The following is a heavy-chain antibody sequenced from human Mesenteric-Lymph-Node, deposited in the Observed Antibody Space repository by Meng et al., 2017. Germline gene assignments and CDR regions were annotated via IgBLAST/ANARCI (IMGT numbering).Heavy chain of an antibody. V-gene: IGHV1-18*01. D-gene: IGHD6-13*01. J-gene: IGHJ1*01. CDR3: ARAGSSWLRGYFQH. CDR2: SSAYNGNT. Sequence: ASVKVSCKASGYTFTRYGISWVRQAPGQGLEWMGWSSAYNGNTKYAPKIKGRVTMTTDTSTSTAYMELRSLGSDDTAVYYCARAGSSWLRGYFQHWGQGTLVTVS. CDR1: GYTFTRYG.